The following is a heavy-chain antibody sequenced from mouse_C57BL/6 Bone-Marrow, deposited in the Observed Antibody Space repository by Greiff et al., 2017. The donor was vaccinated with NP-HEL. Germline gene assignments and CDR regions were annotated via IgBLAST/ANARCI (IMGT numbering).Heavy chain of an antibody. CDR1: GYTFTSYT. J-gene: IGHJ3*01. D-gene: IGHD2-4*01. V-gene: IGHV1-4*01. Sequence: VQLQQSGAELARPGASVKMSCKASGYTFTSYTMPWVNQRPGQGLEWIGYINPSSGYTKYNQKFKDKATLTADKSSSTAYMQLSSLTSEDSAVYYGARSIRIYYDYDGAFAYWGQGTLVTVSA. CDR3: ARSIRIYYDYDGAFAY. CDR2: INPSSGYT.